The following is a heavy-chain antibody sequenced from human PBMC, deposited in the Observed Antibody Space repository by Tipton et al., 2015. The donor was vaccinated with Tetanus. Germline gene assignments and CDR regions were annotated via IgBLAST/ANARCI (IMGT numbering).Heavy chain of an antibody. Sequence: SLRLSCAASGFTFDAYAMHWARQAPGKGLEWVSTITWNSGGIDYADSVKGRFTISRDNAKNSLFLQMNSLRAEDTALYYCAKDFAPSSGLVRGVFIARYGMDVWGQGTTVTVSS. J-gene: IGHJ6*02. V-gene: IGHV3-9*01. D-gene: IGHD3/OR15-3a*01. CDR1: GFTFDAYA. CDR3: AKDFAPSSGLVRGVFIARYGMDV. CDR2: ITWNSGGI.